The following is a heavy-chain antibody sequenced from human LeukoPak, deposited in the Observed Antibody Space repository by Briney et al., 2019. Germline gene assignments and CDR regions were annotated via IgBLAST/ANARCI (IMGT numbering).Heavy chain of an antibody. J-gene: IGHJ4*02. Sequence: SQTLSLTCTVSGGSISSGSYYWSWIRQPAGKGLEWIGRIYTSGSTNYNPSLKSRVTISVDTSKNQFSLKLSSVTAADTAVYYCARHSVSIFGMVIIPPYFDYWGQGTLVTVSS. V-gene: IGHV4-61*02. CDR3: ARHSVSIFGMVIIPPYFDY. CDR2: IYTSGST. CDR1: GGSISSGSYY. D-gene: IGHD3-3*01.